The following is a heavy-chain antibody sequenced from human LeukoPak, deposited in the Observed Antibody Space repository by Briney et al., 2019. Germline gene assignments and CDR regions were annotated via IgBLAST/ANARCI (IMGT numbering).Heavy chain of an antibody. Sequence: GGSLRLSCAASGFTFSSYAMSWVRQAPGKGLEWVSAISGSGGSTYYADSVKGRFTISRDNSKNTLYLQMNSLRAEDTAVYYCAKDRLRVLPYCYGSGRRDYWGQGTLVTVSS. CDR1: GFTFSSYA. V-gene: IGHV3-23*01. CDR2: ISGSGGST. D-gene: IGHD3-10*01. CDR3: AKDRLRVLPYCYGSGRRDY. J-gene: IGHJ4*02.